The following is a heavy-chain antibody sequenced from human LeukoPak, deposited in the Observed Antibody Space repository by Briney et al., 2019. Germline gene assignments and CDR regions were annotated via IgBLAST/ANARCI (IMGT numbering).Heavy chain of an antibody. D-gene: IGHD3-10*01. V-gene: IGHV4-38-2*02. CDR2: VFHRGTT. CDR3: VRDGYYASGSPGWFGP. CDR1: GYSINSAFY. J-gene: IGHJ5*02. Sequence: SETLSLTCTVSGYSINSAFYWGWIRVPPGKGLEWIGSVFHRGTTYYNSSLKSRVNISIDTSKNQFSLKLNSLTAEDTAMYYCVRDGYYASGSPGWFGPWGPGTLVIVSA.